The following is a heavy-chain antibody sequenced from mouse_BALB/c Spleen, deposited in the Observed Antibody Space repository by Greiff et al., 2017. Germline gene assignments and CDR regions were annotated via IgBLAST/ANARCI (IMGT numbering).Heavy chain of an antibody. CDR1: GYTFTSYV. Sequence: VQLKESGPELVKPGASVKMSCKASGYTFTSYVMHWVKQKPGQGLEWIGYINPYNDGTKYNEKFKGKATLTSDKSSSTAYMELSSLTSEDSAVYYCARGGPYDYAWFAYWGQGTLVTVSA. CDR3: ARGGPYDYAWFAY. J-gene: IGHJ3*01. V-gene: IGHV1-14*01. D-gene: IGHD2-4*01. CDR2: INPYNDGT.